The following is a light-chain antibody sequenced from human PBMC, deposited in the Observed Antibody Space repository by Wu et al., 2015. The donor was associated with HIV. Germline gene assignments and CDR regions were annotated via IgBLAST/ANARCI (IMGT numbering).Light chain of an antibody. J-gene: IGKJ3*01. CDR1: QSISSNF. CDR3: QQYGSSPLFT. V-gene: IGKV3-20*01. CDR2: GAS. Sequence: EIVLTQSPDTLSLSPGDRATLSCGASQSISSNFLAWYQQTPGRAPRLLIYGASSRATGIPDRFSGSGSGTDFTLTISRLEPEDFAVYYCQQYGSSPLFTLGPGTKVDIK.